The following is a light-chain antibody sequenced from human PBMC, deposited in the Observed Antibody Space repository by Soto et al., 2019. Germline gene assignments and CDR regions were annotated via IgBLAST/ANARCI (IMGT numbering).Light chain of an antibody. CDR3: LQHNSFTYT. Sequence: DIQMTQSPSSLSASVGDRVTITCRASQGIGDDLGWYQQKPGKAPKRLIYAASSLQSGVPSRFSGSGSGTEFTLTISSLQPEDSATYHCLQHNSFTYTFGQGTKLAIK. J-gene: IGKJ2*01. CDR2: AAS. V-gene: IGKV1-17*01. CDR1: QGIGDD.